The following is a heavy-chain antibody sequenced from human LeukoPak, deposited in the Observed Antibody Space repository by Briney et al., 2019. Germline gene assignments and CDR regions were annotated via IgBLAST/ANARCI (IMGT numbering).Heavy chain of an antibody. Sequence: GGSLRLSCETSGVTFMNAWMSWVREAPGKGLEWVGRIKTEIDGGTTDYAAPVNGRFIISRDDSRNRLHLQMNSLQSEDTAVYYCARGSMVRGEWGQGTLVTVSS. J-gene: IGHJ4*02. CDR2: IKTEIDGGTT. V-gene: IGHV3-15*01. D-gene: IGHD3-10*01. CDR1: GVTFMNAW. CDR3: ARGSMVRGE.